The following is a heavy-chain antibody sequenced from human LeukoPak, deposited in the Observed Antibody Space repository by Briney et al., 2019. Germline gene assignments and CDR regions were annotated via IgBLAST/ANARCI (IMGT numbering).Heavy chain of an antibody. J-gene: IGHJ4*02. V-gene: IGHV4-34*01. Sequence: SETLSLTCAVYGGSFSGYYWSWIRQPPGRGLEWIGEINHSGSTNYNPSLKSRVTISVDTSKNQFSLKLSSVTAADTAVYYCATTYGDYESGYFDYWGQGTLVTVSS. CDR3: ATTYGDYESGYFDY. CDR2: INHSGST. CDR1: GGSFSGYY. D-gene: IGHD4-17*01.